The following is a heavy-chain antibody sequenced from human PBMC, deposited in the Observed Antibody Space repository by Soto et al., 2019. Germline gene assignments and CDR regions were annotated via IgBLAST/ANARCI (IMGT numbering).Heavy chain of an antibody. CDR1: GFTFDDYV. D-gene: IGHD5-18*01. CDR2: ISWNSASI. Sequence: EVQLVESGGALVQPGRSLRLSCAASGFTFDDYVMHWVRQAPGKGPEWVSGISWNSASIGYADSVKGRFTISRDNAKKSLYLQMNSLKADDTAVYFCAKDFTTMVRMCDYWGQGTLVTVSS. V-gene: IGHV3-9*01. J-gene: IGHJ4*02. CDR3: AKDFTTMVRMCDY.